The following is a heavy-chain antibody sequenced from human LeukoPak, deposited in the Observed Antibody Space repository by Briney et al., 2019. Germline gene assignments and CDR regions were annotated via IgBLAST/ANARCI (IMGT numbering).Heavy chain of an antibody. J-gene: IGHJ6*03. Sequence: PSETLSLTCVVYGGSFSGYYWSWIRQPPGKGLEWIGEINHSGGTNYNPSLKSRVIISVDMSKNQFSLKLSSGTAADTAVYYCARVPSSSWDFYYYMDVWGKGTTVTVSS. D-gene: IGHD6-13*01. CDR2: INHSGGT. V-gene: IGHV4-34*01. CDR1: GGSFSGYY. CDR3: ARVPSSSWDFYYYMDV.